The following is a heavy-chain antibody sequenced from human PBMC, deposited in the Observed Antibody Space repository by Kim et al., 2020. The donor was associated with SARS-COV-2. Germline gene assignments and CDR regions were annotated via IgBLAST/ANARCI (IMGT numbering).Heavy chain of an antibody. J-gene: IGHJ5*02. D-gene: IGHD5-12*01. V-gene: IGHV4-34*01. CDR3: ARSWLQQVLFSFDP. Sequence: PSLKRRVTITVDKSKNQFSLRLDTLTAADTAVYYCARSWLQQVLFSFDPWGQGTLVTVSS.